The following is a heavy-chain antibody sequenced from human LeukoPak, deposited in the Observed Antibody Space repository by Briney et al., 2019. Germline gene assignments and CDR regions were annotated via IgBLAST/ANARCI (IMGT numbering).Heavy chain of an antibody. J-gene: IGHJ4*02. CDR1: GYTFTGYY. V-gene: IGHV1-2*02. D-gene: IGHD2-2*01. Sequence: ASVKVSCKASGYTFTGYYMHWVRQAPGQGLEWMGWINRNRGGTNYAQKFQGRVTMTRDTSISTAYMELSRRRSDDTAVYYCARDSRRPLNLGYCSSTSCYVRPLGYWGQGTLVTVSS. CDR3: ARDSRRPLNLGYCSSTSCYVRPLGY. CDR2: INRNRGGT.